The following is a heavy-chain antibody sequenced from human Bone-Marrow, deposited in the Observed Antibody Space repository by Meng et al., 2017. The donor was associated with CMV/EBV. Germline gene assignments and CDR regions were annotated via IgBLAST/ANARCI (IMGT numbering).Heavy chain of an antibody. V-gene: IGHV1-58*01. D-gene: IGHD3-3*01. CDR3: AYTPSRALGGFWSAPSIEDATGI. Sequence: SVKVSCKASGFTFTSSAVQWVRQARGQRLEWIGWIVVGSGNTNYAQKFQERVTITRDMSTSTAYMELSSLRSEDTAVYYCAYTPSRALGGFWSAPSIEDATGIWGQGTMVTVSS. J-gene: IGHJ3*02. CDR1: GFTFTSSA. CDR2: IVVGSGNT.